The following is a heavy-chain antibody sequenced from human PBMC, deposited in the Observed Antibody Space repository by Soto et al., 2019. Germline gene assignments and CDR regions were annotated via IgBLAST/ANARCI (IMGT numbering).Heavy chain of an antibody. V-gene: IGHV3-21*01. CDR2: ISSSSSYI. CDR3: ATLAYCGGDCYFIDY. Sequence: GGSLRLSCAASGFTFSSYSMNWVRQAPGKGLEWVSSISSSSSYIYYADSVKGRFTISRDNAKNSLYLQMNSLRAEDTAVYYCATLAYCGGDCYFIDYWGQGTLVTVSS. D-gene: IGHD2-21*02. J-gene: IGHJ4*02. CDR1: GFTFSSYS.